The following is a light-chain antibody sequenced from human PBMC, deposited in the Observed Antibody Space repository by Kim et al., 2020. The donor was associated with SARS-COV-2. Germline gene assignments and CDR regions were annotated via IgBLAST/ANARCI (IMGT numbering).Light chain of an antibody. CDR1: QSVSSSY. Sequence: EIVLTQSPGTLSLSPGERVTLSCRASQSVSSSYLAWYQQKPGQAPRLLIYGASSRATGIPDRFSGSGSGTDFTLTISRLEPEDFAVYYCQQYGSFYTFGQGTKLEI. CDR2: GAS. CDR3: QQYGSFYT. J-gene: IGKJ2*01. V-gene: IGKV3-20*01.